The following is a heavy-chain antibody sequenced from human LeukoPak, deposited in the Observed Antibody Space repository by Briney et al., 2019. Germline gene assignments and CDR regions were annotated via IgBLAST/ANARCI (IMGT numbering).Heavy chain of an antibody. V-gene: IGHV3-15*01. Sequence: GGSLRLSCAASGFTFSNAWMSWVRQAPGKGLEWVGRIKSKTDGGTTDYAAPVKGRFTISRDDSKNTLYLQMNSLKTEDTAVYYCTTDRWFGEFGYFDYWGQGTLSPSPQ. CDR2: IKSKTDGGTT. CDR3: TTDRWFGEFGYFDY. J-gene: IGHJ4*02. CDR1: GFTFSNAW. D-gene: IGHD3-10*01.